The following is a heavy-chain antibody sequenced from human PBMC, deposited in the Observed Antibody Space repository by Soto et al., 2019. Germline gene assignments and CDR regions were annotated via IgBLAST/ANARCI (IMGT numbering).Heavy chain of an antibody. CDR2: ISSSSSYI. CDR1: GFTFSSYS. Sequence: GGSLRLSCAASGFTFSSYSTNWVRQAPGKGLEWVSSISSSSSYIYYADSVKGRFTISRDNAKNSLYLQMNSLRAEDTAVYYCARDTWVVVAATPTLNYYMDLWGKGTTVTVSS. D-gene: IGHD2-15*01. J-gene: IGHJ6*03. V-gene: IGHV3-21*01. CDR3: ARDTWVVVAATPTLNYYMDL.